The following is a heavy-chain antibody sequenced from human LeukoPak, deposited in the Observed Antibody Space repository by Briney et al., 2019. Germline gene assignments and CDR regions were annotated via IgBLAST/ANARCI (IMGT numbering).Heavy chain of an antibody. CDR1: GGTFSSYA. D-gene: IGHD6-6*01. CDR2: IIPIFGTA. J-gene: IGHJ6*02. V-gene: IGHV1-69*13. CDR3: ASWPDSSSSDLYYYYYGMDV. Sequence: GASVKVSCKASGGTFSSYAISWVRQAPGQGLEWMGGIIPIFGTANYAQKFQGRVTITADESTSTAYMELSSLRSEDTAVYYCASWPDSSSSDLYYYYYGMDVWGQGTTVTVSS.